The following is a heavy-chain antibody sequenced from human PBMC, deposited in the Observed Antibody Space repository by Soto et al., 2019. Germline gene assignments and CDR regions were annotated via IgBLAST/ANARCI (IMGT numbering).Heavy chain of an antibody. V-gene: IGHV3-33*01. Sequence: PGGSLRLSCAASGFSFSSYDIHWVRQAPGKGLEWVAVIWYDGSNKYYADSVKGRFTISRDNSKNTLYLQMNSLRADDTAVYYCARGYSSSRDLGYWGQGTLVTVSS. CDR1: GFSFSSYD. CDR2: IWYDGSNK. J-gene: IGHJ4*02. D-gene: IGHD6-13*01. CDR3: ARGYSSSRDLGY.